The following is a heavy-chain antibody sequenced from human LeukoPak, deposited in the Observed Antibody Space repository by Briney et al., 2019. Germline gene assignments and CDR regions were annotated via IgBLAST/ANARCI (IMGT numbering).Heavy chain of an antibody. CDR2: IGTAGDT. D-gene: IGHD6-13*01. CDR1: GFTFKSYD. J-gene: IGHJ4*02. Sequence: GGSLRLSCAASGFTFKSYDMHWVRQVAGRGLEWVSGIGTAGDTYYQGSVKGRFTISRDQANNTLYLQMNTLRDEDTAVYYCARGPRYSFYWGQGTLVSVSS. CDR3: ARGPRYSFY. V-gene: IGHV3-13*01.